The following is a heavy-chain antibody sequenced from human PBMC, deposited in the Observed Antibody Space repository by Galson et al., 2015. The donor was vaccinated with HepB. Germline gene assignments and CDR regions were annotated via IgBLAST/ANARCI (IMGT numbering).Heavy chain of an antibody. D-gene: IGHD3-22*01. CDR2: ISYDGSNK. CDR1: GFTFSSYA. Sequence: SLRLSCAASGFTFSSYAMHWVRQAPGKGLEWVAVISYDGSNKYYADSVKGRFTISRDNSKNTLYLQMNSLRAEDTAVYYCAREPLYYDSSGYDYWGQGTLVTVSS. V-gene: IGHV3-30-3*01. J-gene: IGHJ4*02. CDR3: AREPLYYDSSGYDY.